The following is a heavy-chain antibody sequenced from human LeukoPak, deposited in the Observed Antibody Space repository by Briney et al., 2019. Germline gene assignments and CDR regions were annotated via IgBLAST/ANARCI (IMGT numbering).Heavy chain of an antibody. Sequence: ASVKVSCKASGYTFTSYAMNWVRQAPGQGLEWVGWINTNTGNPTYAQGFTGRFVFSLDTSLSTAYLQISSLKAEDTAVYYCAREGSPGGTYYYYYMDVWGKGTTVTVSS. V-gene: IGHV7-4-1*02. CDR1: GYTFTSYA. CDR3: AREGSPGGTYYYYYMDV. CDR2: INTNTGNP. J-gene: IGHJ6*03. D-gene: IGHD1-1*01.